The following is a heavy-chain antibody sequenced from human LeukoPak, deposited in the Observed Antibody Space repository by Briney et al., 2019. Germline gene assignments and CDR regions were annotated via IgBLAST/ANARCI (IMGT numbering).Heavy chain of an antibody. CDR3: SRAAGVGPWDSSGYYEVYYFDF. Sequence: AASLKLSCTASGYAFTDFNIHWVRQAPGQGLEWLGAIKPTTGVTNSAQKFRGRVSLTRDTSATTSYMELSAMRSGDTATYFCSRAAGVGPWDSSGYYEVYYFDFWGQGTLVSVSS. CDR1: GYAFTDFN. CDR2: IKPTTGVT. D-gene: IGHD3-22*01. J-gene: IGHJ4*02. V-gene: IGHV1-2*02.